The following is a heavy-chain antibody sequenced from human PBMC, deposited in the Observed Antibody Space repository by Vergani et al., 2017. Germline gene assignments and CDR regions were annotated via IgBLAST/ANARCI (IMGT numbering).Heavy chain of an antibody. J-gene: IGHJ4*02. CDR2: IKEDGSET. Sequence: EVQLMESGGGLVQPGGSLRLSCAASGFTFSNYWMSWVRQAPGKGLEWVANIKEDGSETFYVDSVMGRFTISRDNAKNSLYLQMNSLRAEATAVYYCATAGAAYCRGASCYDFFEYWGQGTLVTVAS. CDR3: ATAGAAYCRGASCYDFFEY. D-gene: IGHD2-15*01. CDR1: GFTFSNYW. V-gene: IGHV3-7*01.